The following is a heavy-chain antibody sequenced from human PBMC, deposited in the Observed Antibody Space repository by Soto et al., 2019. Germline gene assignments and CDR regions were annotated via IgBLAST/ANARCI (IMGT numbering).Heavy chain of an antibody. CDR3: AKDKIGVPGQRSYYFDY. CDR1: GFTFSKYW. Sequence: PGGSLRLSCAASGFTFSKYWMHWVRQAPGKGLVWVSRIKSDGSSTNYADSVKGRFTSSRDNSKSTLYLEMNSLRAEDTAVYYCAKDKIGVPGQRSYYFDYWGQGTLVTVSS. D-gene: IGHD2-2*01. V-gene: IGHV3-74*01. CDR2: IKSDGSST. J-gene: IGHJ4*02.